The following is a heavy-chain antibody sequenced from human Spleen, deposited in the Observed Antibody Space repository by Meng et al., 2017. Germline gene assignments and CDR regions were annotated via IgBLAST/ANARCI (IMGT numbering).Heavy chain of an antibody. V-gene: IGHV3-21*01. CDR3: ARDYELRGYYGSGSYLNWFDP. Sequence: GESLKISCAASGFTFSSYSMNWVRQAPGKGLEWVSSISSSSSYIYYADSVKGRFTISRDNAKNSLYLQMNSLRAEDTAVYYCARDYELRGYYGSGSYLNWFDPWGQGTLVTSPQ. CDR1: GFTFSSYS. D-gene: IGHD3-10*01. J-gene: IGHJ5*02. CDR2: ISSSSSYI.